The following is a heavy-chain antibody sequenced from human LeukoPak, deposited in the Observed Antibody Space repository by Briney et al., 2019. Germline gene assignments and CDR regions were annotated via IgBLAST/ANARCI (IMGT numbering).Heavy chain of an antibody. CDR2: IKQDGSDK. Sequence: PGGSLRLACAASGFTFSSYWMSWVRQAPGKGREWVANIKQDGSDKYYVDSVKGRFTISRDNAKNSLYLQMNRLRAEDTAVYYCARGTSWSGYYWDVWGKGTTVTVSS. V-gene: IGHV3-7*01. CDR3: ARGTSWSGYYWDV. CDR1: GFTFSSYW. D-gene: IGHD3-3*01. J-gene: IGHJ6*04.